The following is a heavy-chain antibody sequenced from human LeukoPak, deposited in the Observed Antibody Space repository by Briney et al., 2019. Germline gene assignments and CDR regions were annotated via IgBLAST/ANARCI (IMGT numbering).Heavy chain of an antibody. J-gene: IGHJ4*02. CDR3: AKNRWLRSPDY. D-gene: IGHD5-12*01. Sequence: TGGSLRLSCAASGFTFSSFSMNWVRQAPGKGLEWVSAISGSGGSTYYADSVKGRFTISRDNSKNTLYLQMNSLRAEDTAVYYCAKNRWLRSPDYWGQGTLVTVSS. V-gene: IGHV3-23*01. CDR2: ISGSGGST. CDR1: GFTFSSFS.